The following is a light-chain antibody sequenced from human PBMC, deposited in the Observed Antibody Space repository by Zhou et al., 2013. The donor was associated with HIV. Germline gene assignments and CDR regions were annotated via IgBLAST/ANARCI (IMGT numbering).Light chain of an antibody. CDR1: QDISNY. CDR3: QQYDNLPIT. CDR2: DAS. V-gene: IGKV1-33*01. J-gene: IGKJ5*01. Sequence: DIQMTQSPSSLSASVGDRVTITCQASQDISNYLNWYQQKPGKAPKLLIYDASNLETGVPSRFSGSGSGTDLTFTISSLQPEDIATYYCQQYDNLPITFGQGTRLEI.